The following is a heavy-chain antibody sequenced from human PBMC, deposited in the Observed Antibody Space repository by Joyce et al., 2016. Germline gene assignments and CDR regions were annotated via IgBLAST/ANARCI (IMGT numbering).Heavy chain of an antibody. V-gene: IGHV1-2*02. CDR2: IDPNSGDT. D-gene: IGHD3-3*01. J-gene: IGHJ6*02. CDR1: GDTSTAYY. Sequence: QVQLVQSGAEVKKPGASVKVSCKAHGDTSTAYYVHWVRQAPGQGLEWMGWIDPNSGDTNYAQKFRGRVTMTRNTSIRTVFMDLTTLRPGDTAVYYCARVVRFGVDDSADFGVEGYYYSYVMDVWGPGTTVTVSS. CDR3: ARVVRFGVDDSADFGVEGYYYSYVMDV.